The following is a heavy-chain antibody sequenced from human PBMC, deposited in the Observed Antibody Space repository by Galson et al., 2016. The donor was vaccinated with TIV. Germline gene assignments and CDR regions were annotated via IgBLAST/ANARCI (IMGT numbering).Heavy chain of an antibody. CDR2: INPGGGST. Sequence: SVKVSCKASGGTFNNYAINWVRPAPGQGLEWMAMINPGGGSTVYAQSFRDRVTVTRDTSASTIYMELRSLTSEDTAVYYCARVRSCGGDCYVFDLWGQGTMVTVSS. D-gene: IGHD2-21*01. J-gene: IGHJ3*01. V-gene: IGHV1-46*02. CDR1: GGTFNNYA. CDR3: ARVRSCGGDCYVFDL.